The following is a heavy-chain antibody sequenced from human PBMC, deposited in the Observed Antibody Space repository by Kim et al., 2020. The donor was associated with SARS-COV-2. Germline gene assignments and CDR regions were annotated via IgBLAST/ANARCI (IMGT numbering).Heavy chain of an antibody. V-gene: IGHV4-4*07. Sequence: NMPYLKRRVTMAVDTSTNQFSLKLSSVTAADTAVYYCASSGYSDGYGLDYWGQGTLVTVSS. J-gene: IGHJ4*02. CDR3: ASSGYSDGYGLDY. D-gene: IGHD5-18*01.